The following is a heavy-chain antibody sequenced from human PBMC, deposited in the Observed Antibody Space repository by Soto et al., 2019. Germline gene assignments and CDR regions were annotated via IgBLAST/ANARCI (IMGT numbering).Heavy chain of an antibody. D-gene: IGHD3-22*01. CDR2: ISAYNGNT. CDR3: ARDPVYYYDSSGAPPHDY. CDR1: GYTFTSYG. V-gene: IGHV1-18*01. J-gene: IGHJ4*02. Sequence: EASVKVSCKASGYTFTSYGISWVRQAPGQGLEWMGWISAYNGNTNYAQKLQGRVTMTTDTSTSTAYMELRSLRSDDTAVYYCARDPVYYYDSSGAPPHDYWGQGTLVTVPQ.